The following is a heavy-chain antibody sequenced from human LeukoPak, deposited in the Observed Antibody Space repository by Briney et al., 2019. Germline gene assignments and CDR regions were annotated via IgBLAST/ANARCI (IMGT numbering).Heavy chain of an antibody. V-gene: IGHV3-30*02. CDR3: AKDRPYYMDV. CDR2: IRYDGSDK. Sequence: GGSLRLSCAASGFTFSSSGMHWVRQVSGEGLEWVAFIRYDGSDKYYADSVKGRFTISRDNSKNTLYLQMNSLRAEDTAVYYCAKDRPYYMDVWGKGTAVTVSS. CDR1: GFTFSSSG. J-gene: IGHJ6*03.